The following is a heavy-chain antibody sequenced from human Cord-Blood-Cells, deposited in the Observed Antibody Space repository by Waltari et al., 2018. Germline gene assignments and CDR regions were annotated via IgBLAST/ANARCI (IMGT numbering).Heavy chain of an antibody. CDR3: AKDGNWNYDY. V-gene: IGHV3-30*18. Sequence: QVQLVESGGGVVQPGRSLRLSCDASGFTFSSYGMHWVRQAPGKGLEWVAVISYDGSNKYYADSVKGRFTISRDNSKNTLYLQMNSLRAEDTAVYYCAKDGNWNYDYWGQGTLVTVSS. D-gene: IGHD1-7*01. CDR1: GFTFSSYG. J-gene: IGHJ4*02. CDR2: ISYDGSNK.